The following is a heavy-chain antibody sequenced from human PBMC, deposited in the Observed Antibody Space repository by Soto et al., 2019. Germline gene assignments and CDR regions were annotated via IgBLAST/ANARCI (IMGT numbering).Heavy chain of an antibody. CDR1: GSALTELS. J-gene: IGHJ5*02. D-gene: IGHD3-10*01. CDR2: SDREDGET. V-gene: IGHV1-24*01. Sequence: QVRLIQSGTEVKKPGASVKVSCSLSGSALTELSLHWVRQAPGKGLEWMGCSDREDGETFYAQRFKGRLTMTEDTSTNTAYMELRSLGSEDTAVYYCTRGNWFDPWGQGTLLVVSS. CDR3: TRGNWFDP.